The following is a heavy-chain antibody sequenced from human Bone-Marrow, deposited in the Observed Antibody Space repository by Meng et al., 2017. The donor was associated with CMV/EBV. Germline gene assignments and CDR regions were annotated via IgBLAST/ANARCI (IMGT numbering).Heavy chain of an antibody. CDR2: ISAYNGNT. J-gene: IGHJ6*02. V-gene: IGHV1-18*01. D-gene: IGHD2-2*01. CDR3: ARDLSVPAYYYYYYGMDV. Sequence: ASVKVSCKASGYTFTSYDISWVRQAPGQGLEWMGWISAYNGNTNYAQKLQGRVTMTTDTSTSTAYMELRSLRSDDTAVYYCARDLSVPAYYYYYYGMDVWGQGTTVTVSS. CDR1: GYTFTSYD.